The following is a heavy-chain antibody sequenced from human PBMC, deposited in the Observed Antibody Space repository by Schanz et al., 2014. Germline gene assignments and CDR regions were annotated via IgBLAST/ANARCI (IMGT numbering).Heavy chain of an antibody. Sequence: QVQLVQSGAEVKKPGASVKLSCKASGYTFTNYYIHWVRQAPGQGLEWMGRINPNSGGTNYAQKFQGRVTMNRDTSISTAYMELSRLRSDDTAVYYCAREGTIIRGLTGWFDPWGQGTLVTVSS. V-gene: IGHV1-2*06. D-gene: IGHD3-10*01. CDR2: INPNSGGT. J-gene: IGHJ5*02. CDR3: AREGTIIRGLTGWFDP. CDR1: GYTFTNYY.